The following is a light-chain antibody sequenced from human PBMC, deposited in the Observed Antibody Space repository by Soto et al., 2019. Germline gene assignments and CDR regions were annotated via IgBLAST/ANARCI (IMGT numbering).Light chain of an antibody. Sequence: DIQMTQSPSSLSASVGDRVTITCRASQGISNYLAWYQQKPGKVPKLLIYAASTLQSGVPSRFSGRGSGTDFTLTISSLQPEDVATYYCQQYNSYSTCGQGTKVEIK. V-gene: IGKV1-27*01. CDR3: QQYNSYST. CDR1: QGISNY. CDR2: AAS. J-gene: IGKJ1*01.